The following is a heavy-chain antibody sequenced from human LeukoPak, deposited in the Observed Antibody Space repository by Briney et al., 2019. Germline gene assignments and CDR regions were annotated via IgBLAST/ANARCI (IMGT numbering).Heavy chain of an antibody. CDR2: ISASSSYI. D-gene: IGHD3-10*01. CDR3: ARGRSYGSGTYFSFDS. V-gene: IGHV3-21*06. J-gene: IGHJ4*02. Sequence: GGSLRLSCEGSGFTFSGYTMSWVRQAPGKGLEWVSYISASSSYIYYADAVKGRSTNSRDNAKNSLYLQLNSLRAEDTAVYYCARGRSYGSGTYFSFDSWGQGALVTVSS. CDR1: GFTFSGYT.